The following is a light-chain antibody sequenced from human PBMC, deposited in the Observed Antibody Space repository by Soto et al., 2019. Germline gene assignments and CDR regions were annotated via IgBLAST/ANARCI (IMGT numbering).Light chain of an antibody. Sequence: YELTQPPSVSVSPGQTASITCSGDKLGDKYACWYQQKPGQSPVLVIYQDSKRPSGIPERFSGANSGNTATLTISGTQAMDEADYYCQAWDSSTAHVVFGGGTKLTVL. CDR1: KLGDKY. CDR3: QAWDSSTAHVV. J-gene: IGLJ2*01. V-gene: IGLV3-1*01. CDR2: QDS.